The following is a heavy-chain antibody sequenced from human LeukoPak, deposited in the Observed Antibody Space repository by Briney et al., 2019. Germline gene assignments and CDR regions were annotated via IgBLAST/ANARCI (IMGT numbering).Heavy chain of an antibody. V-gene: IGHV3-23*01. CDR2: ISGSGGST. CDR3: AKVVPAAISIIDAFDI. Sequence: GGSLRLSCAASGFTFSSYAMSWVRQAPGKGLEWVSAISGSGGSTYYADSVKGRFTISRDNSKNTLYLQMNSLRAEDTAVYYCAKVVPAAISIIDAFDIWGQGTMVTVSS. J-gene: IGHJ3*02. D-gene: IGHD2-2*01. CDR1: GFTFSSYA.